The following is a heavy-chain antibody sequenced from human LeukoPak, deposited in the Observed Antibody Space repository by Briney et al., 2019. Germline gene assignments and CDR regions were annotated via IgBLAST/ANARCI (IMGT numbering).Heavy chain of an antibody. D-gene: IGHD3-22*01. V-gene: IGHV4-59*01. Sequence: SETLSLTCTVSGGSISSYYWSWIRQPPGKGLEWIGYIYYSGCTNYNPSLKSRVTISVVTSKNQFSLKLSSVTAADTAVYYCARDSTYYYDSSGYAFDIWGQGTMVTVSS. CDR1: GGSISSYY. J-gene: IGHJ3*02. CDR3: ARDSTYYYDSSGYAFDI. CDR2: IYYSGCT.